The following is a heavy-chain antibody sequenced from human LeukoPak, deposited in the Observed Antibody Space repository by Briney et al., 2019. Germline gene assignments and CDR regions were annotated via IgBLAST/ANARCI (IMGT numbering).Heavy chain of an antibody. D-gene: IGHD3-10*01. CDR3: ARGNYGSGSYYVVDFDY. CDR1: GTSITNYY. V-gene: IGHV4-59*01. J-gene: IGHJ4*02. CDR2: IYHTGNT. Sequence: SETLSLTCAVSGTSITNYYWSWIRQPPGKALEWIGYIYHTGNTNYNPSLKSRLTMSIDTSKNQFSLNLNSVTAADTAVYYCARGNYGSGSYYVVDFDYWGQGTLVTVSS.